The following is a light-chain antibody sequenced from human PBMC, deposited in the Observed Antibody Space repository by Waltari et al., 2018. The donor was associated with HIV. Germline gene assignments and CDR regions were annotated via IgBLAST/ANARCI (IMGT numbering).Light chain of an antibody. CDR3: ATWDDALSGPV. V-gene: IGLV1-44*01. CDR1: RSNIGSNT. CDR2: SNN. Sequence: QSVLTQPPSASGTPGQRVIISCSGNRSNIGSNTVTWYHQFSGAAPPLLIYSNNQRPSAVPDRFSGSKSGYAASLAISGLKSEDEADYHCATWDDALSGPVFGAGTKLTV. J-gene: IGLJ3*02.